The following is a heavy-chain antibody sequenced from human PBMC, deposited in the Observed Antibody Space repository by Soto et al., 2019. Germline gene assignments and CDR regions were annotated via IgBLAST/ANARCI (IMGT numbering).Heavy chain of an antibody. J-gene: IGHJ4*02. V-gene: IGHV4-4*02. D-gene: IGHD2-2*01. CDR3: ARSAAGSFDY. Sequence: SETLSLTCAVSGGSISSSNWWSWVCQPPGQGLEWIGEIHHSGSTHYSPSLKRRVTISVDKSKNQVSLRLNSVTAADTAMYYCARSAAGSFDYWGQGTLVTVSS. CDR1: GGSISSSNW. CDR2: IHHSGST.